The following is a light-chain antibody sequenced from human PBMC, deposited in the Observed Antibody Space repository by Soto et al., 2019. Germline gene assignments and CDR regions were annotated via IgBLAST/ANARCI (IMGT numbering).Light chain of an antibody. CDR3: QQNYSTPPWT. CDR2: AAS. V-gene: IGKV1-39*01. CDR1: QSISSY. Sequence: DIQMTQSPSSLSASVGDRVTITCRASQSISSYLNWYQQKPGKAPKLLIYAASSLQSGVPSRFSGSGSGTDFTLTISSLQPEYFATYYCQQNYSTPPWTFGQGTKVEIK. J-gene: IGKJ1*01.